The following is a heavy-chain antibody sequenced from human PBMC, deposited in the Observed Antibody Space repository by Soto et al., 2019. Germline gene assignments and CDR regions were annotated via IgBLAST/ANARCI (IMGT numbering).Heavy chain of an antibody. CDR3: ARDFGTRSGYYSPFLN. CDR2: IIPIFGTA. J-gene: IGHJ4*02. Sequence: QVQLVQSGAEVKKPGSSVKVSCKASGGTFSSYAISWVRQAPGQGLEWMGGIIPIFGTANYAQKFQGRVTITADESTSTAYMELSSLSSEDTAVYYCARDFGTRSGYYSPFLNWGQGALVTVSS. D-gene: IGHD3-22*01. CDR1: GGTFSSYA. V-gene: IGHV1-69*01.